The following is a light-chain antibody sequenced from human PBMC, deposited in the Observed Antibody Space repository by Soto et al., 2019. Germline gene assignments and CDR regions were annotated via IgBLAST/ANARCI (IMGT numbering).Light chain of an antibody. CDR2: EVT. V-gene: IGLV2-8*01. J-gene: IGLJ3*02. CDR1: NSDVGGHDY. Sequence: QSALTQPASVSGSPGQSITISCIGTNSDVGGHDYVSWYQQHPGKAPKLIIYEVTKRPSGVPDRFSGSKSGNSASLTVSGLQSDDEADYFCSSYARRNTLLFGGGTKLTVL. CDR3: SSYARRNTLL.